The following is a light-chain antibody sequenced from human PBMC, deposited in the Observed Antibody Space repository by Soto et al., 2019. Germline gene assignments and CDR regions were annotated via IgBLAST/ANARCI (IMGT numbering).Light chain of an antibody. J-gene: IGKJ5*01. CDR1: QSVTSSY. V-gene: IGKV3-15*01. CDR2: GAS. CDR3: QQYNNWLPIT. Sequence: EIVLKNSPVTLSLSTGERATLSCWASQSVTSSYLAWYQQKPGQSPRLLIYGASTRATGIPARFSGSGSGTEFTLTISSLQSEDFAVYYCQQYNNWLPITFGQGRRLEIK.